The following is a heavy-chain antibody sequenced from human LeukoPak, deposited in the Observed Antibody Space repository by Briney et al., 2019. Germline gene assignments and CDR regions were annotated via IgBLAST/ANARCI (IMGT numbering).Heavy chain of an antibody. CDR2: ISGDGSST. CDR1: GFTFRNYW. Sequence: GGSLRLSCAASGFTFRNYWMHWVRQVPGKGLVWVSRISGDGSSTTYADSVKGRFTISRDNAKNSLYLQMNSLRAEDTAVYYCARDDRAYYYDSFDYWGQGTLVTVSS. V-gene: IGHV3-74*01. CDR3: ARDDRAYYYDSFDY. D-gene: IGHD3-22*01. J-gene: IGHJ4*02.